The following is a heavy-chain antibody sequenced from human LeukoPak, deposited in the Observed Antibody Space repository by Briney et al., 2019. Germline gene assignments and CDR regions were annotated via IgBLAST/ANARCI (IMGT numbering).Heavy chain of an antibody. J-gene: IGHJ4*02. CDR2: INPKSGGT. CDR3: ASGGDYGDYFDY. V-gene: IGHV1-2*02. D-gene: IGHD4-17*01. CDR1: RYTFTDYY. Sequence: GASVKVSCKASRYTFTDYYMHWVRQAPGQGLEWVGWINPKSGGTNYAQKFQGRVTMTRDMSISTAYMELTRLRSDDTAVYYCASGGDYGDYFDYWGQGTLVTVSS.